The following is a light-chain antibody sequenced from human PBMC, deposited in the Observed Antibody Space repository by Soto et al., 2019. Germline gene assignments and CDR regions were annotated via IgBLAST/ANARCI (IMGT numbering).Light chain of an antibody. Sequence: DIQLTQSPSLLSASVGDRVTITCRASKAIASFLAWYQQKPGEAPKLLIFSASTLQSGVPSRFSGSRSGPEYTLTISSLRPEDFATYYCQQLNSYPYTFAQGTKVDIK. CDR2: SAS. J-gene: IGKJ2*01. CDR1: KAIASF. V-gene: IGKV1-9*01. CDR3: QQLNSYPYT.